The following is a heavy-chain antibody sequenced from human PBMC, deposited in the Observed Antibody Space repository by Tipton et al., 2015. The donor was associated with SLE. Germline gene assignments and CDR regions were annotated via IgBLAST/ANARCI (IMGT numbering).Heavy chain of an antibody. CDR1: SGSIRGSTSY. D-gene: IGHD2-15*01. J-gene: IGHJ3*02. CDR2: VYHSGSA. V-gene: IGHV4-39*07. CDR3: ARAVRVVVVAATSAFDI. Sequence: TLSLTCTVSSGSIRGSTSYWGWIRQPPGKGLEWIGTVYHSGSASYNPSLKSRVTISVDTSKNQFSLKLSSVTAADTAVYYCARAVRVVVVAATSAFDIWGQGTMVTVSS.